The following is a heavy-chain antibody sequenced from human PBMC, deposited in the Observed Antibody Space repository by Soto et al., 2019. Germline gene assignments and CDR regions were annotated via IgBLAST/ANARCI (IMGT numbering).Heavy chain of an antibody. J-gene: IGHJ4*02. D-gene: IGHD5-18*01. CDR3: ARDIRGYSRAFDY. Sequence: PSETLSLTCTVSGDSVSSDSYYWTWIRQPPGKGLEWIGYIYSSGSTKYNASLKSRVTISLDTSSNQFSLELTSVTAADTAVYYCARDIRGYSRAFDYWGQGTLVTV. CDR2: IYSSGST. CDR1: GDSVSSDSYY. V-gene: IGHV4-61*01.